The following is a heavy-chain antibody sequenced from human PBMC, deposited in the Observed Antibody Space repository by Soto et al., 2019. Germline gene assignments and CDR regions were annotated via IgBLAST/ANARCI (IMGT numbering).Heavy chain of an antibody. CDR3: ARGGVRTPGYCSSTSCYRYYGMDV. Sequence: SETLSLTCTVSAGSISSYYWSWIRQPAGKGLEWIGRIYTSGSTNYNPSLKSRVTMSVDTSKNQFSLKLSSVTAADTAVYYCARGGVRTPGYCSSTSCYRYYGMDVWGQGTTVTVSS. J-gene: IGHJ6*02. CDR2: IYTSGST. V-gene: IGHV4-4*07. CDR1: AGSISSYY. D-gene: IGHD2-2*01.